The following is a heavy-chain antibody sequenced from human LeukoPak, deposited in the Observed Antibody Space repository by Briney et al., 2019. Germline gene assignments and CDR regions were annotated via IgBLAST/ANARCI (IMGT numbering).Heavy chain of an antibody. V-gene: IGHV3-30*02. J-gene: IGHJ3*02. CDR1: GFTFSSYG. D-gene: IGHD4-11*01. Sequence: GRSLRLSCAASGFTFSSYGMHWVRQAPGKGLEWVAFIRYDGSNKYYADSVKGRFTISRDNSKNTLYLQMNSLRAEDTAVYYCAKFDRGLQTYDAFDIWGQGTMVTVSS. CDR2: IRYDGSNK. CDR3: AKFDRGLQTYDAFDI.